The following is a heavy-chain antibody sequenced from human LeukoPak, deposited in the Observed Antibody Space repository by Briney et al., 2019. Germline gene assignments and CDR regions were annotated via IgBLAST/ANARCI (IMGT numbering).Heavy chain of an antibody. CDR1: GGSISSYY. CDR3: ARDISVAGSFLLFDY. J-gene: IGHJ4*02. D-gene: IGHD6-19*01. Sequence: PSETPSVTCTEPGGSISSYYWSWIRQPAGKGLEWIGRIYTSRSSNSKPSLKSRVTMSAETSKNQFSLKLSSVTAADTAVYDCARDISVAGSFLLFDYWGQGTLGSVSS. V-gene: IGHV4-4*07. CDR2: IYTSRSS.